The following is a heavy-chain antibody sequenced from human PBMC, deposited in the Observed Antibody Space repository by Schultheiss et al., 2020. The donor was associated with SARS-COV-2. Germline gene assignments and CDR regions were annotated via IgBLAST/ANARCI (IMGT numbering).Heavy chain of an antibody. Sequence: GSLRLSCAVSGGSISSSNWWSWVRQPPGKGLEWIGEIYHSGSTNYNPSLKSRVTISVDKSKNQFSLKLSSVTAADTAVYYCARVRIAVAGTFHYYYGMDVWGQGTTVTVSS. CDR3: ARVRIAVAGTFHYYYGMDV. CDR1: GGSISSSNW. CDR2: IYHSGST. D-gene: IGHD6-19*01. V-gene: IGHV4-4*02. J-gene: IGHJ6*02.